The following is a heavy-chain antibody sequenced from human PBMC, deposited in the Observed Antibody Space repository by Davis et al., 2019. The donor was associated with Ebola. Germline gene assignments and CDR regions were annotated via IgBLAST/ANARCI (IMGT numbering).Heavy chain of an antibody. D-gene: IGHD6-6*01. CDR2: ISAYNGNT. V-gene: IGHV1-18*04. CDR3: ARVASSSAHYYYGMDV. Sequence: ASVKVSCKASGYTFTSYGISWVRQAPGQGLEWMGWISAYNGNTNYAQKLQGRVTMTTDTSTSTAYMELRSLRSDDTAVYYCARVASSSAHYYYGMDVWGQGTTVTVSS. CDR1: GYTFTSYG. J-gene: IGHJ6*02.